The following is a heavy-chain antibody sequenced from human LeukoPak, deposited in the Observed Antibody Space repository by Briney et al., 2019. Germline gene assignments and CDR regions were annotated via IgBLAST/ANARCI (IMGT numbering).Heavy chain of an antibody. CDR3: ARDWTTVTTWWVH. D-gene: IGHD4-11*01. J-gene: IGHJ4*02. CDR2: ISSSGSTI. V-gene: IGHV3-11*01. Sequence: GGSLRLSCAASGFTFSDYYMSWIRQAPGKGLEWVSYISSSGSTIYYADSVKGRFTISRDNAKNSLYLQMNSLRAEDTAVYYCARDWTTVTTWWVHWGQGTLVTVSS. CDR1: GFTFSDYY.